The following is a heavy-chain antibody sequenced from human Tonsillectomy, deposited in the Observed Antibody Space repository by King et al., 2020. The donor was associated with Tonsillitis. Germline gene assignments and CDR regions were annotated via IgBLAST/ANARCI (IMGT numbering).Heavy chain of an antibody. D-gene: IGHD3-22*01. CDR3: AKVFDSSGYYNYFDY. Sequence: EVQLVESGGGLVQPGRSLRLSCAASGFTFDDYAMHWVRQAPGKGLEWVSSVSWNSGSVGYADSVKGRFTISRDNAKNSLYLQMNSLRAEDTALYYCAKVFDSSGYYNYFDYWGQGTLVTVSS. CDR2: VSWNSGSV. V-gene: IGHV3-9*01. CDR1: GFTFDDYA. J-gene: IGHJ4*02.